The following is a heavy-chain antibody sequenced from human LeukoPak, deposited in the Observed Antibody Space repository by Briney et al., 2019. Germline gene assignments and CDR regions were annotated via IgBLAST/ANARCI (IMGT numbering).Heavy chain of an antibody. V-gene: IGHV1-69*06. J-gene: IGHJ4*02. CDR1: GGTFSSYA. CDR2: IIPIFGTA. D-gene: IGHD3-22*01. Sequence: SVKLSCKASGGTFSSYAISWVRQAPGQGLEWMGRIIPIFGTANYAQKFQGRVTITADKSTSTAYMELSSLRSEDTAVYYCAENYYYDSSGYYSWGQGTLVTVSS. CDR3: AENYYYDSSGYYS.